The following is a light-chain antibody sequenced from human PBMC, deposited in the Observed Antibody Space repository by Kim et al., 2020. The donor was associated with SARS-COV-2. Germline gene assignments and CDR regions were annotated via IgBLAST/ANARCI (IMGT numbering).Light chain of an antibody. J-gene: IGKJ1*01. CDR1: QSVNTK. CDR3: QQYHDWAET. CDR2: GAS. V-gene: IGKV3D-15*01. Sequence: EIVMTQSPATLSVSPGERATLTCRASQSVNTKLAWYQQKGGRPPRILIYGASTRATGVPARFSVSGSGTDFTLTISSLQSEDFVVYYCQQYHDWAETFGQGTKVDIK.